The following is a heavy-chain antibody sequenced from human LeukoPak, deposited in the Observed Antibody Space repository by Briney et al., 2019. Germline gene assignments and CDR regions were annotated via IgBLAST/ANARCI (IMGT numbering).Heavy chain of an antibody. V-gene: IGHV3-23*01. Sequence: GGSLRLSCAASGFTFSSYGMSWVRQAPGKGLEWVSAISGSGGSTYYADSVKGRFTISRDNSKNTLYLQMNSLRAEDTAVYYCARPRRTYYYDSSGYGYWGQGTLVTVSS. CDR2: ISGSGGST. J-gene: IGHJ4*02. CDR3: ARPRRTYYYDSSGYGY. D-gene: IGHD3-22*01. CDR1: GFTFSSYG.